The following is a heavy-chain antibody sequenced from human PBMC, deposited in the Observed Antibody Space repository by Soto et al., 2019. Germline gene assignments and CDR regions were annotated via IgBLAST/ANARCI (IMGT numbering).Heavy chain of an antibody. CDR3: AKDHSYYDSSGSFDY. V-gene: IGHV3-23*01. D-gene: IGHD3-22*01. CDR1: GFTFSSYA. J-gene: IGHJ4*02. Sequence: GGSLRLSCAASGFTFSSYAMSWVRQAPGKGLEWVSAISGSGGSTYYADSVKGRFTISRDNSKNTLYLQMNSLRAEDTAVYYCAKDHSYYDSSGSFDYWGQGTLVTVSS. CDR2: ISGSGGST.